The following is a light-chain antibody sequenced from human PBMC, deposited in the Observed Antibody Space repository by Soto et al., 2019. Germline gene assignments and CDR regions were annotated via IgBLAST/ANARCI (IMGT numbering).Light chain of an antibody. J-gene: IGKJ1*01. CDR1: QSVSSY. Sequence: EIVLTQSPGTLSLSPGERATLSCRASQSVSSYLAWYQQKPGQAPRLIIYDASNRATGIPARFSGSGSGTDFTLTISSLDPEDFAVYYCQQRSNWPGTFGQGTKVDIK. CDR2: DAS. V-gene: IGKV3-11*01. CDR3: QQRSNWPGT.